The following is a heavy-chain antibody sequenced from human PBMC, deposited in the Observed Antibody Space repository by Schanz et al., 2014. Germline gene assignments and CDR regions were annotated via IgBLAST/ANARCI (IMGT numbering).Heavy chain of an antibody. J-gene: IGHJ6*02. D-gene: IGHD3-3*01. Sequence: QVQLQESGPGLVKPSETLSLTCTVSGDSISTSYYWGWIRQPPGKGLEWIGSVYYSGGSYYNPSLKTRVTMSVDTSKNQFSLKLSAVTAADTAVYYCARGVGDFWNGYLHSMDIWGQGTTVTVSS. CDR2: VYYSGGS. CDR3: ARGVGDFWNGYLHSMDI. V-gene: IGHV4-38-2*02. CDR1: GDSISTSYY.